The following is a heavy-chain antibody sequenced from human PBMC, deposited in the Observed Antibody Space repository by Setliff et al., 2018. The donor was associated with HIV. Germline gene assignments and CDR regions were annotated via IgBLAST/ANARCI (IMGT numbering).Heavy chain of an antibody. J-gene: IGHJ3*02. V-gene: IGHV1-18*01. CDR1: GYTFTSHG. CDR3: ARHYGLRSVHGAFDI. CDR2: ISTYNDNT. D-gene: IGHD4-17*01. Sequence: GASVKVSCKASGYTFTSHGISWVRQAPGQGLEWMWWISTYNDNTNYAQKLQGRVTMTTETSTSTAYMELRSLRTDDTAVYYCARHYGLRSVHGAFDIWGQGTMVTVSS.